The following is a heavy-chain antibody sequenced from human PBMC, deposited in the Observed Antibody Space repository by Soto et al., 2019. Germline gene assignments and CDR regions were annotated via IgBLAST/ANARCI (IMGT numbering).Heavy chain of an antibody. J-gene: IGHJ6*02. CDR1: GGFVNSDTHS. CDR3: ARFVRSCSATTCSTRADV. D-gene: IGHD2-2*01. Sequence: SETLSLTCTVSGGFVNSDTHSWSWIRQTPGKRLEWFGFIYSGGSTKNPSLRSRVTMSVDTSKNQFSLKLRSVIVADTAVYHCARFVRSCSATTCSTRADVWGQGITVTVSS. CDR2: IYSGGST. V-gene: IGHV4-61*01.